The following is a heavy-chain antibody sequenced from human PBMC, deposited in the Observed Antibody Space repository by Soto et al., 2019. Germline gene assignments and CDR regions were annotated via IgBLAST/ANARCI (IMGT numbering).Heavy chain of an antibody. V-gene: IGHV1-18*01. CDR3: ARVSATVTQAEYYYYYYGMDV. CDR1: GYTFTSYG. D-gene: IGHD4-4*01. J-gene: IGHJ6*02. CDR2: ISAYNGNT. Sequence: ASVKVSCKASGYTFTSYGISWVRQAPGQGLEWMGWISAYNGNTNYAQKLQGRVTMTTDTPTSTAYMELRSLRSDDTAVYYCARVSATVTQAEYYYYYYGMDVWGQGTTVTVSS.